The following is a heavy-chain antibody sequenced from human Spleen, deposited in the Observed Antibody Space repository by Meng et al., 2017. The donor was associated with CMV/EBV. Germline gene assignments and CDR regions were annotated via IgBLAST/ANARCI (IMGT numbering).Heavy chain of an antibody. V-gene: IGHV4-34*01. CDR1: GGSFSGYY. Sequence: SETLSLTCAVYGGSFSGYYWSWIRQPPGKGLEWIGEISHSGSTNYNPSLKSRVTISVDTSKNQFSLKLSSVTAADTAVYYCATSPYDFWSGYYSEGYWGQGTLVTVSS. CDR3: ATSPYDFWSGYYSEGY. CDR2: ISHSGST. J-gene: IGHJ4*02. D-gene: IGHD3-3*01.